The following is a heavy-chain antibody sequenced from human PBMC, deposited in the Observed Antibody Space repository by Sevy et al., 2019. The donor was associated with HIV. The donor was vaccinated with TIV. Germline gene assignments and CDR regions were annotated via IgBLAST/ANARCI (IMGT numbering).Heavy chain of an antibody. J-gene: IGHJ4*02. CDR2: ISSSSTI. CDR1: GFTFSSYS. V-gene: IGHV3-48*02. D-gene: IGHD3-22*01. Sequence: GGSLRLSCAASGFTFSSYSMNWVRQAPGKGLEWVSYISSSSTIYYADSVKGRFTISRDNAKNSLYLQMNSLRDEDTAVYYCARASDYYDSSGYSRSFDYWGQGTLVTVSS. CDR3: ARASDYYDSSGYSRSFDY.